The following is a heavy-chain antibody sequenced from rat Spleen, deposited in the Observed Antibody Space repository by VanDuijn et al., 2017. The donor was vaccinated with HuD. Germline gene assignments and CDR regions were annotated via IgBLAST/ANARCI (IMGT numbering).Heavy chain of an antibody. CDR2: ITNTGGNT. D-gene: IGHD1-6*01. Sequence: EVQLVESGGGLVQPGRSLKLSCVASGFTFNNYWMTWIRQAPGKGLEWVASITNTGGNTYYPDSVKGRFTTSREYAKSTLDLQMISLRSEDTATDDCAVSHHPLYCLDGSSYYGGFPYWVQGTLVTVSS. V-gene: IGHV5-31*01. CDR1: GFTFNNYW. CDR3: AVSHHPLYCLDGSSYYGGFPY. J-gene: IGHJ3*01.